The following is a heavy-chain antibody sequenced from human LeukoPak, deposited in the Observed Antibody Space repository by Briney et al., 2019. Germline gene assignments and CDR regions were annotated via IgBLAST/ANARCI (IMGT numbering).Heavy chain of an antibody. CDR2: ISNTGST. CDR1: GGSISSSGYY. CDR3: ARVFGGYSTNYYYYMDV. V-gene: IGHV4-39*01. J-gene: IGHJ6*03. D-gene: IGHD3-22*01. Sequence: SETLSLTCTVSGGSISSSGYYWGWIRQSPVKGLEWIGSISNTGSTYYSPSLKSRVTISVDTSKNQFSLKLSTVTAADTAVYYCARVFGGYSTNYYYYMDVWGKGTTVTVSS.